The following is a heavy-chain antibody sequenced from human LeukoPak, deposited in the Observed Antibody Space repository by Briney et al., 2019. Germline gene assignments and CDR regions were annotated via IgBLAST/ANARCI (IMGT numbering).Heavy chain of an antibody. CDR3: ARDHSAIVVVPAAITLDAFDI. CDR1: GFTFSSYA. Sequence: GGSLRLSCAASGFTFSSYAMHWVRQAPGKGLEYVSAISSNGGSTYYANSVKGRFTISRDNSKNTLYLQMGSLRAEDTAVYYCARDHSAIVVVPAAITLDAFDIWGQGTMVTVSS. J-gene: IGHJ3*02. D-gene: IGHD2-2*02. V-gene: IGHV3-64*01. CDR2: ISSNGGST.